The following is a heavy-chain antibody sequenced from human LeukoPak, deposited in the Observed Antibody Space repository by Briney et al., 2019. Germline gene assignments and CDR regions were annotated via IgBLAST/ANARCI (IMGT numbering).Heavy chain of an antibody. CDR2: INPNSGGT. J-gene: IGHJ4*02. Sequence: ASVKVSCKASGYTFTGYYMHWVRQAPGQGLEWMGWINPNSGGTNYAQKFQGWVTMTRDTSISTAYMELSRLRSDDTAVYYCARDRLVGYDFWSGYYTPFDYWGQGTLVTVSS. CDR3: ARDRLVGYDFWSGYYTPFDY. V-gene: IGHV1-2*04. CDR1: GYTFTGYY. D-gene: IGHD3-3*01.